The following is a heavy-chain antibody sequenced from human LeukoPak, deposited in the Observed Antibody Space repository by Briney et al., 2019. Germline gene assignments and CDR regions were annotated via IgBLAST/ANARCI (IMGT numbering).Heavy chain of an antibody. Sequence: GGSLRLSCAASGFTFSSYSMTWVRQAPGKGLEWVADINQDGSEKYYVDSVKGRFTISRDNAKNSLYLQMNSLRAEDTAVYYCAKVGRVRGVITYFDYWGQGTLVTVSS. CDR2: INQDGSEK. CDR1: GFTFSSYS. V-gene: IGHV3-7*02. J-gene: IGHJ4*02. D-gene: IGHD3-10*01. CDR3: AKVGRVRGVITYFDY.